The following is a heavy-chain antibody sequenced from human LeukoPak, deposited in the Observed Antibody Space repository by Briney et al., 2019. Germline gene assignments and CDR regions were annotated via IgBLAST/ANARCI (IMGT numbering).Heavy chain of an antibody. J-gene: IGHJ3*02. CDR3: ARGPSVDPHDAFHI. V-gene: IGHV4-39*07. D-gene: IGHD4-23*01. Sequence: SETLSLTCSVSGGSINNYYWSWIRQPPGKGLEWIGSIYYSGGTYHNPSLKSRVTISVETSKNQFSLKLSSVTAADTAVYYCARGPSVDPHDAFHIWGQGTMVTVSS. CDR1: GGSINNYY. CDR2: IYYSGGT.